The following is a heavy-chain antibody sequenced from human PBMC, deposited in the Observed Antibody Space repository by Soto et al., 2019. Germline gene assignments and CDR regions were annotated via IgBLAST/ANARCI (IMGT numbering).Heavy chain of an antibody. CDR2: ISRDSSYI. D-gene: IGHD3-22*01. J-gene: IGHJ4*02. CDR1: GFTFSRYS. CDR3: AREDDNSGSITY. Sequence: GSLRLSCAASGFTFSRYSMNWVRQAPGKGLEWVSSISRDSSYIYYSDSVKGRFTISRDNAKNSLYLQMNSLRAEDTAVYYRAREDDNSGSITYWGQGTLVTVSS. V-gene: IGHV3-21*01.